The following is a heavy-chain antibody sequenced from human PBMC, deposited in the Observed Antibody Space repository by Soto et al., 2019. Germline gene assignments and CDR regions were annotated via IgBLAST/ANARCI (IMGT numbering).Heavy chain of an antibody. CDR2: VANDGSNQ. Sequence: VQLVECGGGVVQPGRSLRLSCAASGFTFSSYGMQWVRQSPGEGPEWVAIVANDGSNQYYAESVKGRFTISRDNSKTTVFLEMDSLRPEDTAVYYCARSSGGSSWYPPDYWGQGTLVTVSS. CDR1: GFTFSSYG. D-gene: IGHD6-13*01. J-gene: IGHJ4*02. V-gene: IGHV3-30*03. CDR3: ARSSGGSSWYPPDY.